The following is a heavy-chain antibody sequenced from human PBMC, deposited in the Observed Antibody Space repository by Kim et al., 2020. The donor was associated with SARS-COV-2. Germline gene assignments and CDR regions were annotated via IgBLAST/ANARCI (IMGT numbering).Heavy chain of an antibody. CDR2: INHSGST. Sequence: SETLSLTCAVYGGSFSGYYWSWIRQPPGKGLEWIGEINHSGSTNYNPSLKSRVTISVDTSKNQFSLKLSSVTAADTAVYYCARGLRAARPWGNYYFDYWGQGTLVTVSS. CDR1: GGSFSGYY. J-gene: IGHJ4*02. D-gene: IGHD6-6*01. V-gene: IGHV4-34*01. CDR3: ARGLRAARPWGNYYFDY.